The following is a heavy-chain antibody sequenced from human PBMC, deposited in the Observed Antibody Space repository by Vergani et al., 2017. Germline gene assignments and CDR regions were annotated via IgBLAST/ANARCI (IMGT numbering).Heavy chain of an antibody. Sequence: QVQLVESGGGVVQPGRSLRLSCAASGFTFSSYGMHWVRQAPGKGLEWVAVIWYDGSNKYYADSVKGRFTISRDNSKNTLYLQMNSLRAEDTAVYYCARDPTRRYYYYYMDVWGKGTTVTV. J-gene: IGHJ6*03. CDR2: IWYDGSNK. CDR1: GFTFSSYG. CDR3: ARDPTRRYYYYYMDV. V-gene: IGHV3-33*01.